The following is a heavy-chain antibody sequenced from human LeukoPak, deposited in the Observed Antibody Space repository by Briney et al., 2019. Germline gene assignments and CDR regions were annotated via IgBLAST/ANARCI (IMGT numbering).Heavy chain of an antibody. CDR2: VSGSGSST. D-gene: IGHD1-26*01. Sequence: GGSLRLSCAASGFTFSNYWMNWVRQAPGKGLEWVSAVSGSGSSTYYADSVKGRFTISRDNSKNTLYLQMNSLRAEDTAVYYCAKSRELWTYWYFDLWGRGILVTVSS. CDR1: GFTFSNYW. V-gene: IGHV3-23*01. J-gene: IGHJ2*01. CDR3: AKSRELWTYWYFDL.